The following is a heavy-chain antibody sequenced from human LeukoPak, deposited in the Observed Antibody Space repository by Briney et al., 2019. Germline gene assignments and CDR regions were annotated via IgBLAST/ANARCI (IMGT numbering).Heavy chain of an antibody. V-gene: IGHV4-39*07. Sequence: PSETLSLTCTVSGGSIRGGNNYWGWIRQPPGKGLEWIGEINHSGSTNYNPSLKSRVTISVDTSKNQFSLNLRSVTAADTAVYYCARIEGYCSSASCYTWDYFDYWGQGTLDTVSS. J-gene: IGHJ4*02. D-gene: IGHD2-2*02. CDR3: ARIEGYCSSASCYTWDYFDY. CDR2: INHSGST. CDR1: GGSIRGGNNY.